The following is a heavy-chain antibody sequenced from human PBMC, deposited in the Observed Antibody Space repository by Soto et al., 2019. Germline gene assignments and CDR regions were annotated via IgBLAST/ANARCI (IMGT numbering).Heavy chain of an antibody. CDR3: AKDLRSRRNWNGPFDY. D-gene: IGHD1-1*01. V-gene: IGHV3-30*18. CDR1: GFTFSSYG. J-gene: IGHJ4*02. Sequence: QPGGSLRLSCAASGFTFSSYGMHWVRQAPGKGLEWVAVISYDGSNKYYADSVKGRFTISRDNSKNTLYLQMNSLRAEDTAVYYCAKDLRSRRNWNGPFDYWGQGTLVTVSS. CDR2: ISYDGSNK.